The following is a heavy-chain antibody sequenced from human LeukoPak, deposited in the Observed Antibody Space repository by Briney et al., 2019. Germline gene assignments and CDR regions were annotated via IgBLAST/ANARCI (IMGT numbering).Heavy chain of an antibody. D-gene: IGHD3-3*01. CDR3: ARRCITISGVVTVFDY. V-gene: IGHV4-39*01. CDR2: IYYSGST. J-gene: IGHJ4*02. CDR1: GGSISSSSYY. Sequence: PSETLSLTCTVSGGSISSSSYYWGWIRQPPGKGLEWIGSIYYSGSTYYNPSLKSRVTISVDTSKNQFSLKLSSVTAADTAVYYCARRCITISGVVTVFDYWGQGTLVTVSS.